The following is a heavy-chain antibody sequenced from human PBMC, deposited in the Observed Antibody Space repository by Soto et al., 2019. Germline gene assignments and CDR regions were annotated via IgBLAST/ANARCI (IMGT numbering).Heavy chain of an antibody. V-gene: IGHV4-34*01. CDR1: GGSFSGYY. J-gene: IGHJ5*02. CDR3: ARESIAARHWFAP. CDR2: INHSGST. D-gene: IGHD6-6*01. Sequence: SETLSLTCAVYGGSFSGYYWSWIRQPPGKGLEWIGEINHSGSTNYNPSLKSRVTISVDTSKNQFSLKLSSVTAADTAVYYCARESIAARHWFAPGGQGPLVTFP.